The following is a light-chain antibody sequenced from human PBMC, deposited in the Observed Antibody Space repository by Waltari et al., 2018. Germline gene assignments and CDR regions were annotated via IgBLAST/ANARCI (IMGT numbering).Light chain of an antibody. CDR2: GSR. Sequence: QSVLTQPPSVSAAPGQRVNISCTWGGCNIGAGQAVHWYQRLPRAAPKLLIYGSRTRPLGVPDRFFGSTSGTSASLAITGLQAEDEAYYYCQSYDTSLSVVFGGGTKLTVL. V-gene: IGLV1-40*01. J-gene: IGLJ3*02. CDR3: QSYDTSLSVV. CDR1: GCNIGAGQA.